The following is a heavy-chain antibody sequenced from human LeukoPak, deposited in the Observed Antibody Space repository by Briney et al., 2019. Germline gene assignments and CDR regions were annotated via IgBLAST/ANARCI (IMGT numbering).Heavy chain of an antibody. V-gene: IGHV4-59*12. Sequence: SETLTLTCTVSGGSISSYYWSWIRQPPGKGLEWIGYIYYSGSTNYNPSLKSRVTISVDTSKNQFSLRLTSVTAADTAVYYCASRSGSYYRADYWGQGTLVTVSS. CDR1: GGSISSYY. D-gene: IGHD1-26*01. J-gene: IGHJ4*02. CDR2: IYYSGST. CDR3: ASRSGSYYRADY.